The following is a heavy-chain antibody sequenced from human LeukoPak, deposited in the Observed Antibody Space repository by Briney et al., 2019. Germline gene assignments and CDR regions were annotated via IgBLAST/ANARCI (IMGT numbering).Heavy chain of an antibody. V-gene: IGHV4-34*01. CDR1: GGSFSGYY. Sequence: SETLSLTCAVYGGSFSGYYWSWIRQPPGKGLEWIGGINHSGSTNYNPSLKSRVTISVDTSKNQFSLKLSSVTAADTAVYYCARGGGYYDTVVDYWGQGTLVTVSS. J-gene: IGHJ4*02. CDR2: INHSGST. D-gene: IGHD3-22*01. CDR3: ARGGGYYDTVVDY.